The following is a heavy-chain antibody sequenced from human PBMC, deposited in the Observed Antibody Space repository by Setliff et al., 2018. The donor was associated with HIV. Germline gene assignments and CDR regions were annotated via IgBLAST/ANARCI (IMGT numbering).Heavy chain of an antibody. Sequence: GESLKISCAASGFTFSSYSMNWVRQAPGKGLEWVSSITSTSDYIYYADSVKGRFTISRDNAKNSLYLQMNSLRAEDTAVYYCASLGPVPGAFDIWGQGTMVTVSS. CDR3: ASLGPVPGAFDI. D-gene: IGHD7-27*01. J-gene: IGHJ3*02. CDR2: ITSTSDYI. V-gene: IGHV3-21*01. CDR1: GFTFSSYS.